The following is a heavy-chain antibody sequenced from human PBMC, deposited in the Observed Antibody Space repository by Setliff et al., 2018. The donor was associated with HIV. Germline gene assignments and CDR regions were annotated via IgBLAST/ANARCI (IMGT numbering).Heavy chain of an antibody. D-gene: IGHD6-13*01. J-gene: IGHJ6*03. Sequence: PGGSLRLSCAASGFTFSHYGIHWVRQAPGKGLEWVSFIWNDKSNKYYSDSVKGRFAISRDSSKNALYLQMDSLRDGDTAVYYCARVSPPPGTSRYSYYYMDVWGKGTTVTVSS. CDR3: ARVSPPPGTSRYSYYYMDV. CDR2: IWNDKSNK. CDR1: GFTFSHYG. V-gene: IGHV3-33*01.